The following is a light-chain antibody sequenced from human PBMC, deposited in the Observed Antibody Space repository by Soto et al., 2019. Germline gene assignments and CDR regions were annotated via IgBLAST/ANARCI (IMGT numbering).Light chain of an antibody. CDR2: GNN. J-gene: IGLJ1*01. CDR3: QSYDSSLSGGV. CDR1: SSNIGAGHD. V-gene: IGLV1-40*01. Sequence: SVLTQPPSVSGAPGQMLTISCTGSSSNIGAGHDVHWYQQLPGTAPKLVIFGNNNRPSGVPDRFSGSKSGVSASLAISGLLAEDEADYYCQSYDSSLSGGVFGTGTKVTVL.